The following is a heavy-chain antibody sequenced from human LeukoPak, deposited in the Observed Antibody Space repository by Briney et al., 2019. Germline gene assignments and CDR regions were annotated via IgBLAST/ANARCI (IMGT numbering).Heavy chain of an antibody. CDR2: INPNSGGT. J-gene: IGHJ4*02. V-gene: IGHV1-2*02. CDR3: ARTSEGVTTFDY. CDR1: GYTFTDYY. Sequence: APVKVSCKASGYTFTDYYIHWVRQAPGQGLEWMGWINPNSGGTNYAQKFQGRVTMTRDTSISTAYMDLSRLTSDDTAVYYCARTSEGVTTFDYWGQGTLVTVSS. D-gene: IGHD4-17*01.